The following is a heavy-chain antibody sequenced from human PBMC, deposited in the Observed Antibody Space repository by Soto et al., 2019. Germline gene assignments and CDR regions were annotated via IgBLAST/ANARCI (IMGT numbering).Heavy chain of an antibody. CDR2: TYYSGST. CDR3: ARAKGQDYYYYYYGMDV. J-gene: IGHJ6*02. CDR1: GGSISSGGYY. Sequence: SETLSLTCTVSGGSISSGGYYWSWIRQHPGKGLEWIGYTYYSGSTYYNPSLKSRVTISVDTSKNQFSLKLSSVTAADTAVYYCARAKGQDYYYYYYGMDVWGQGTTVTVSS. V-gene: IGHV4-31*03.